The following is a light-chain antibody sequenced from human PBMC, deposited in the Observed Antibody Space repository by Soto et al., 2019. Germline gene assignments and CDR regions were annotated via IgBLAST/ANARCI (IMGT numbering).Light chain of an antibody. CDR1: QSVSSSD. CDR3: QYYGSSST. V-gene: IGKV3-20*01. J-gene: IGKJ1*01. CDR2: DAS. Sequence: EVVLTQSPGTLSLSPGERATLSCRASQSVSSSDLAWYQQKPGQAPRLLMYDASSRATGIPDRFSGSGSGTDFTLTISRLEPEDFAVYYCQYYGSSSTFGQGTKVDIK.